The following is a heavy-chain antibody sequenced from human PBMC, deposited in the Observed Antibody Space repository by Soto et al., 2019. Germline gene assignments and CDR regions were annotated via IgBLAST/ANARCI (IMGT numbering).Heavy chain of an antibody. CDR1: GYTLNEVA. V-gene: IGHV1-24*01. J-gene: IGHJ5*02. CDR2: FDPDDAET. CDR3: TSYHGDYNFDH. D-gene: IGHD4-17*01. Sequence: QVQLVQSGAEVKKPGASVKVSCKVSGYTLNEVAMHWVRQAPGKGLEWLGGFDPDDAETIYAQHFQGRVTMTEDTSTDTVYMDLSSLSSEDTPLYFFTSYHGDYNFDHWGQGTLVTVSS.